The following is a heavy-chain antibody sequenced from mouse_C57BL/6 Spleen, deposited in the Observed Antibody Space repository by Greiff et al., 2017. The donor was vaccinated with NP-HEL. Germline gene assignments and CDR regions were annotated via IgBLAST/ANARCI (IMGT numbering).Heavy chain of an antibody. V-gene: IGHV1-52*01. CDR2: IDPSDSET. CDR1: GYTFTSYW. D-gene: IGHD2-4*01. Sequence: VQLQQPGAELVKPGPSLKLSCKASGYTFTSYWMHWVKQRPVQGLEWIGNIDPSDSETHYNQKFKDKATLTVDKSSSTAYLQISSLTSEDSAVYYCASSDYEAMGDWGQGTSVTVSS. J-gene: IGHJ4*01. CDR3: ASSDYEAMGD.